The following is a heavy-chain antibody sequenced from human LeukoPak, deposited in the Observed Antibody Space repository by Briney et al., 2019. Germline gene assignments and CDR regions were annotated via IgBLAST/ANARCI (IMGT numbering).Heavy chain of an antibody. J-gene: IGHJ4*02. CDR3: ARHQFYGVSQPHPFDS. CDR1: GGSLTSYY. CDR2: IYATGPT. D-gene: IGHD3-3*01. V-gene: IGHV4-4*07. Sequence: SETLSLTCAVSGGSLTSYYWSWIRQSAEEGLEWIGRIYATGPTNYSPSLKSRITMSADTSKNQFSLKLNSVTATDTAVYYCARHQFYGVSQPHPFDSWGQGILVTVSS.